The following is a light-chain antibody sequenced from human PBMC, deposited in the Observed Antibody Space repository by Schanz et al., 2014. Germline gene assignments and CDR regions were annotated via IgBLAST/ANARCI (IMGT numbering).Light chain of an antibody. CDR2: DAS. CDR3: QQYDNYSGT. Sequence: EIVMTQSPATLSVSPGERATLSCRASQSVSSYLAWYQQKPGQAPRLLIYDASNRATGIPARFSGGGSGTDFTLTISSLEPEDFATYYCQQYDNYSGTFGQGTKVEI. CDR1: QSVSSY. V-gene: IGKV3-11*01. J-gene: IGKJ1*01.